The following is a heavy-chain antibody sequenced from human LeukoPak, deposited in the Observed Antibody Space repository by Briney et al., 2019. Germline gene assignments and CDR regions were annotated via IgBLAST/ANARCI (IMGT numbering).Heavy chain of an antibody. V-gene: IGHV4-4*07. D-gene: IGHD3-10*01. Sequence: SETLSLTCTVSGGSISTYYWSWIRQPAGKGLEWIGRIYMRGRTNYNPSLQSRVTMSVDTSKNQFSLKLNSVTAADTAIYYCARHSGIGLDSWGQGTLVAVSS. J-gene: IGHJ4*02. CDR2: IYMRGRT. CDR1: GGSISTYY. CDR3: ARHSGIGLDS.